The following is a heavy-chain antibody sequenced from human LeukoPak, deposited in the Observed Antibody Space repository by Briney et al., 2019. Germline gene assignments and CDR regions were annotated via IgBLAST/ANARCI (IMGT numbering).Heavy chain of an antibody. CDR3: ARERLVDVAYFDF. CDR2: ISSSGSTI. V-gene: IGHV3-48*03. D-gene: IGHD3-9*01. Sequence: QPGGSLRLSCAASGFTFSSYEMNWVRQAPGKGLEWVSYISSSGSTIYYADSVKGRFTISRDNAKNSLYLQMNNLRAEDTAVYYCARERLVDVAYFDFWGQGTLVTVSS. CDR1: GFTFSSYE. J-gene: IGHJ4*02.